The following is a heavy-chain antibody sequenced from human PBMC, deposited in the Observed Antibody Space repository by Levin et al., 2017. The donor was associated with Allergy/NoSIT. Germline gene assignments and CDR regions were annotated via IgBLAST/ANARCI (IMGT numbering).Heavy chain of an antibody. V-gene: IGHV3-30*18. CDR1: GFTFSSYG. J-gene: IGHJ5*02. D-gene: IGHD1/OR15-1a*01. Sequence: GGSLRLSCAASGFTFSSYGMHWVRQAPGKGLEWVAVISYDGSNKYYADSVKGRFTISRDNSKNTLYLQMNSLRAEDTAVYYCAKNRRLGNWIKNWFDPWGQGTLVTVSS. CDR3: AKNRRLGNWIKNWFDP. CDR2: ISYDGSNK.